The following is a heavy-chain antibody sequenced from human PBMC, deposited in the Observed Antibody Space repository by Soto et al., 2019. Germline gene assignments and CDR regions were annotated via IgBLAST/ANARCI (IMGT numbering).Heavy chain of an antibody. Sequence: SQTLSLTCDISGDSVSSSIVTWNWIRQSPSRGLEWLGRTYYGSRWYNDYAESVKSRIIINPDTSKNQFSLHLNSVIPDDTAVYYCVRLIGNKWLDFWGQGTLVTVSS. CDR2: TYYGSRWYN. J-gene: IGHJ5*01. V-gene: IGHV6-1*01. D-gene: IGHD2-8*01. CDR3: VRLIGNKWLDF. CDR1: GDSVSSSIVT.